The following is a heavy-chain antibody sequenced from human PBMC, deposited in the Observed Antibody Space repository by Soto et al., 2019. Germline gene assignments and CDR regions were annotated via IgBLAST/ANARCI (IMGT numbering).Heavy chain of an antibody. CDR2: ISSSSSYI. D-gene: IGHD6-19*01. V-gene: IGHV3-21*01. Sequence: GGSLRLSCAASGFTFSSYSMNWVRQAPGKGLEWVSSISSSSSYIYYADSVKGRFTISRDNAKNSLYMQMNSLRAEDTAVYYCARDRSGDIMAFDIWGQGALVTVSS. CDR3: ARDRSGDIMAFDI. CDR1: GFTFSSYS. J-gene: IGHJ3*02.